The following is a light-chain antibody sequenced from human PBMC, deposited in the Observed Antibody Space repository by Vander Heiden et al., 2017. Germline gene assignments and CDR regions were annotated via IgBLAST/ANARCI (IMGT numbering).Light chain of an antibody. CDR2: AAS. CDR3: QQSDSTPGT. V-gene: IGKV1-39*01. Sequence: DIQMTQSPPSLSASVGDRVTITCRASQSISSYLNWYQQKPGKAPKLLIYAASSLQSGVPSRFSGSGSGTDFTLTISSLQPEDFATYYCQQSDSTPGTFGQGTKLEIK. CDR1: QSISSY. J-gene: IGKJ2*02.